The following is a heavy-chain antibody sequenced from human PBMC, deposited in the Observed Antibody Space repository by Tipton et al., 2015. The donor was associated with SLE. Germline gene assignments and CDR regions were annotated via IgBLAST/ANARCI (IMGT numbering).Heavy chain of an antibody. J-gene: IGHJ3*02. V-gene: IGHV4-59*12. CDR3: ARGSGGHSGSYFGAFDI. CDR1: GGSISSYY. CDR2: IYYSGGT. D-gene: IGHD1-26*01. Sequence: TLSLTCTVSGGSISSYYWSWIRQPPGKGLEWIGYIYYSGGTNYNPSLKSRVTISVDTSKNQFSLKLSSVTAADTAVNYCARGSGGHSGSYFGAFDIWGQGTMVTVSS.